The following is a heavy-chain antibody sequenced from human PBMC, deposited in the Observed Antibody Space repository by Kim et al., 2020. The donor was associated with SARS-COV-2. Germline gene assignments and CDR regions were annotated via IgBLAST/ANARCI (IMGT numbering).Heavy chain of an antibody. V-gene: IGHV4-39*01. CDR3: ARPYSSGWLYWYFDL. CDR2: IYYSGST. CDR1: GGSISSSSYY. J-gene: IGHJ2*01. Sequence: SETLSLTCTVSGGSISSSSYYWGWIRQPPGKGLEWIGSIYYSGSTYYNPSLKSRVTISVDTSKNQFSLKLSSVTAADTAVYYCARPYSSGWLYWYFDLWGRGTLVTVSS. D-gene: IGHD6-19*01.